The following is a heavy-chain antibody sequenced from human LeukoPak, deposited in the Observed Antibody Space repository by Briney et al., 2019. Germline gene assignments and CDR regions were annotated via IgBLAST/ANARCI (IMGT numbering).Heavy chain of an antibody. Sequence: ASVKVSCKASGGTFSSYAISWVRQAPGQGLEWMGRIFPIFGTANYAQKFQGRVTITTDESTSTAYMELSSLRSEDTAVYYCAREGYSYGLEFPYYFDYWGQGTLVTVSS. D-gene: IGHD5-18*01. CDR2: IFPIFGTA. J-gene: IGHJ4*02. CDR1: GGTFSSYA. V-gene: IGHV1-69*05. CDR3: AREGYSYGLEFPYYFDY.